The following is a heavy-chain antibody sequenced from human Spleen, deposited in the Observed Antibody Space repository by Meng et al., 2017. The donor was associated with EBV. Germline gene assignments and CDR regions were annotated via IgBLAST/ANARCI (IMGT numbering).Heavy chain of an antibody. D-gene: IGHD1-14*01. J-gene: IGHJ4*02. V-gene: IGHV3-74*03. Sequence: EVQLVESGGALVQPGGSLRLSCAASESTLSSYWMHWVRQAPGKGLLWVSRINEDGTTTTYADSVKGRFTISRDNAKNTLYLQMNSLRAEDTAVYYCSRDLAGSDDYWGQGTLVTVSP. CDR2: INEDGTTT. CDR3: SRDLAGSDDY. CDR1: ESTLSSYW.